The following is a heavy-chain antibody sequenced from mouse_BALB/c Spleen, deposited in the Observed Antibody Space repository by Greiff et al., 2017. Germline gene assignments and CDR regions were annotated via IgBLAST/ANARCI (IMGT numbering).Heavy chain of an antibody. Sequence: EVQRVESGAELVKPGASVKLSCTASGFNIKDTYMHWVKQRPEQGLEWIGRIDPANGNTKYDPKFQGKATITADTSSNTAYLQLSSLTSEDTAVYYCARSDYGYDWGQGTTLTVSS. V-gene: IGHV14-3*02. J-gene: IGHJ2*01. CDR1: GFNIKDTY. CDR2: IDPANGNT. D-gene: IGHD2-2*01. CDR3: ARSDYGYD.